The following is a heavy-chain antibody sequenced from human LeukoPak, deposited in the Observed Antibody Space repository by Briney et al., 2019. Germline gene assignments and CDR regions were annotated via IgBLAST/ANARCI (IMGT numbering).Heavy chain of an antibody. J-gene: IGHJ4*02. CDR2: IDPPSGAT. V-gene: IGHV1-2*02. D-gene: IGHD6-19*01. Sequence: GASVKVSCKASGYTFTGYFIHWLRQAPGQGLEWMGWIDPPSGATNSAQKFQDRVTMTRDRSIGTAYMEMRGLNSDDTAVCYCARSGFSTGFYLDFWGQGTLVPVSS. CDR3: ARSGFSTGFYLDF. CDR1: GYTFTGYF.